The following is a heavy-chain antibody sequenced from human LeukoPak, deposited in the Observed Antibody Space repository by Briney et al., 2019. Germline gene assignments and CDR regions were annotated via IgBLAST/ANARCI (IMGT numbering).Heavy chain of an antibody. CDR1: GFTFSSHW. D-gene: IGHD2-2*01. J-gene: IGHJ4*02. CDR3: AREGYCSTTSCYWRAFDY. CDR2: INQDGSEQ. Sequence: GGSLRLSCAASGFTFSSHWMSWVRQAPGKGLEWVANINQDGSEQYYVDSVKGRFTISRDNAKNSLYLQMNSLRAEDTAVYYCAREGYCSTTSCYWRAFDYWGQGTLVTVSS. V-gene: IGHV3-7*01.